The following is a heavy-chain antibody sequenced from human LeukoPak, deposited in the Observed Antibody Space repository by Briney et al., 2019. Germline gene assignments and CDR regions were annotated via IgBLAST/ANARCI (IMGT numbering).Heavy chain of an antibody. CDR2: IIPIFGTA. V-gene: IGHV1-69*05. CDR3: AGRCSGGSCYGYYGMDV. D-gene: IGHD2-15*01. J-gene: IGHJ6*02. Sequence: GASVKVSCKASGGTFSSYAISWVRQAPGQGLEWMGGIIPIFGTANYAQKFQGRVTITTDESTSTAYMELSSLRSEDTAVYYCAGRCSGGSCYGYYGMDVWGQGTAVTVSS. CDR1: GGTFSSYA.